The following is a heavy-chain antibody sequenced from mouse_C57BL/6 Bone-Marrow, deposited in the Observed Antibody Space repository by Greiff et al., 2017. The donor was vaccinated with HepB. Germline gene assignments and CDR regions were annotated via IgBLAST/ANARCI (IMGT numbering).Heavy chain of an antibody. CDR2: INPDSSTI. CDR3: AREGAYYYGSSYYFDY. CDR1: GIDFSRYW. J-gene: IGHJ2*01. Sequence: EVKLMESGGGLVQPGASLKLSCAASGIDFSRYWMSWVRRAPGKGLEWIGEINPDSSTINYAPSLKDKFIISRDNAKNTLYLQMSKVRSEDTALYYCAREGAYYYGSSYYFDYWGQGTTLTVSS. V-gene: IGHV4-1*01. D-gene: IGHD1-1*01.